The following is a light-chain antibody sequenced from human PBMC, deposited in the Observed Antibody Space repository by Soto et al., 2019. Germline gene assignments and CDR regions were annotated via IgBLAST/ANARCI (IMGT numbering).Light chain of an antibody. CDR3: QQYNNWPWT. CDR2: GAS. J-gene: IGKJ1*01. CDR1: QSVSSN. V-gene: IGKV3-15*01. Sequence: EIVMTQSPATLSVSPGERATLSCRASQSVSSNLAWYQQKPGQAPRLLIYGASTRATGIPARFSGSGSGTEFTLTVSSLQSKDFAVYNCQQYNNWPWTFGQGTKVEIK.